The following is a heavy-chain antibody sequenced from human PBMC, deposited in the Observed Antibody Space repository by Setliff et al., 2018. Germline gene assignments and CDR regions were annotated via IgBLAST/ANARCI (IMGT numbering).Heavy chain of an antibody. Sequence: GGSLRLSCAASGFTFSNYDINWVRQAAGKGLEWVSYISSSGSTIYYADSVKGRFTVSRDNAKNSLYLQMNSLRAEDTAVYYCARGWVAVTVDYWGQGSLVTVSS. CDR2: ISSSGSTI. CDR3: ARGWVAVTVDY. V-gene: IGHV3-48*03. D-gene: IGHD2-21*02. CDR1: GFTFSNYD. J-gene: IGHJ4*02.